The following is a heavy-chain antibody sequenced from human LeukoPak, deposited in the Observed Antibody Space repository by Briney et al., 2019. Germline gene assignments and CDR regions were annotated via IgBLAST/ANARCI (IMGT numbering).Heavy chain of an antibody. V-gene: IGHV3-7*01. D-gene: IGHD6-13*01. CDR3: ARAKQQLVCDY. CDR1: GFTVSSNY. CDR2: IKQDGSEK. J-gene: IGHJ4*02. Sequence: AGGSLRLSCAASGFTVSSNYMSWARQAPGKGLEWVANIKQDGSEKYYVDSVKGRFTISRDNAKNSLYLQMNSLRAEDTAVYYCARAKQQLVCDYWGQGTLVTVSS.